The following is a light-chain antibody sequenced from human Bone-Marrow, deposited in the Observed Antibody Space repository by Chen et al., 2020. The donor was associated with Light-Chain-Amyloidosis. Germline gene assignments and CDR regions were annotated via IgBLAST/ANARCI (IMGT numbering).Light chain of an antibody. Sequence: QSALTQPASVSGSPGQSITISCTGTSSDVGGDNHVSWYQQHPDKAPKLMIYEVTNRPSWVPDRFSGSKSDNTASLTISALQTEDEAEYFCSSYTITNTLVFGSGTRVTVL. V-gene: IGLV2-14*01. CDR2: EVT. CDR3: SSYTITNTLV. J-gene: IGLJ1*01. CDR1: SSDVGGDNH.